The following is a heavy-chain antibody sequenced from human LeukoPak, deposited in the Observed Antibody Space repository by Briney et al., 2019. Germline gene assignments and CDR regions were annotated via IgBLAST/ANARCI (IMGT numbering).Heavy chain of an antibody. CDR3: ANSISVAGTYAFNI. V-gene: IGHV3-74*01. Sequence: PGGSLRLSCAASGFTVSNNYMSWVRQAPGKGLLWVSFINNDGSTTSYADSVRGRFTISRDNAKNTLYLQMNSLRAEDTAVYYCANSISVAGTYAFNIWGQGTMVTVSS. CDR1: GFTVSNNY. CDR2: INNDGSTT. J-gene: IGHJ3*02. D-gene: IGHD6-19*01.